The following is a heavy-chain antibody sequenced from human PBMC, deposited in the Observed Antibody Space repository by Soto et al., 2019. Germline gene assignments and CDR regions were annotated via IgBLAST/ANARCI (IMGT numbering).Heavy chain of an antibody. J-gene: IGHJ5*02. CDR3: TTEYYDFWSGSLNWFDP. Sequence: EVQLVESGGGLVKPGGSLRLSCAASGFTFSNAWMSWVRQAPGKGLEWVGRIKSKTDGGTTDYAAPVKGRFIISRDDSKNTLYLQMNSLKTEDTAVYYCTTEYYDFWSGSLNWFDPWGQGTLVTVSS. D-gene: IGHD3-3*01. V-gene: IGHV3-15*01. CDR2: IKSKTDGGTT. CDR1: GFTFSNAW.